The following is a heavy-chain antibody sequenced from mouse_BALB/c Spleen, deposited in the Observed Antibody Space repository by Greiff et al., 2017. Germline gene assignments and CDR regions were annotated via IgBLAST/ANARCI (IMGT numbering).Heavy chain of an antibody. CDR1: GYTFNSYW. Sequence: QVQLQQSGAELAKPGASVKMSCKATGYTFNSYWMHWVKQRPGQGLEWIGYINPSTGYTEYNQKFKDKATLTADKSSSTAYMQLSSLTSEDSAVYYCARPSGFPWFAYWGEGTLITVSA. CDR3: ARPSGFPWFAY. D-gene: IGHD6-1*01. V-gene: IGHV1-7*01. CDR2: INPSTGYT. J-gene: IGHJ3*01.